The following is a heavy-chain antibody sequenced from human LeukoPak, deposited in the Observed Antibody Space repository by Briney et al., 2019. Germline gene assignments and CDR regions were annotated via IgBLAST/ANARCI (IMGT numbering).Heavy chain of an antibody. D-gene: IGHD3-10*01. CDR3: ARSYYYGSGRYYYYYYMDV. CDR2: IYAGDSDT. CDR1: GYSFTSYW. Sequence: GESLKISCKGSGYSFTSYWIGWVRQMPGKGLEWMGMIYAGDSDTRYSPSFQGQVTISADKSISTAYLQWRSLNAADTAMYYCARSYYYGSGRYYYYYYMDVWGKGTTVTVSS. V-gene: IGHV5-51*01. J-gene: IGHJ6*03.